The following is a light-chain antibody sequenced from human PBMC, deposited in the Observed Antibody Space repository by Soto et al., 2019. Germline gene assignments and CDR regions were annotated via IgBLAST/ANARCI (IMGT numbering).Light chain of an antibody. CDR1: SSDIGAYNF. CDR3: SSYAGSNNYVV. CDR2: GVS. Sequence: QSVLTQPPSASGSPGQSVSISCTGTSSDIGAYNFVSWYQQHPGKAPRLMIYGVSKRPSGVPDRFSGSKSGNTASLTVSGLQAEYEADYYCSSYAGSNNYVVFGGGTKLTVL. J-gene: IGLJ2*01. V-gene: IGLV2-8*01.